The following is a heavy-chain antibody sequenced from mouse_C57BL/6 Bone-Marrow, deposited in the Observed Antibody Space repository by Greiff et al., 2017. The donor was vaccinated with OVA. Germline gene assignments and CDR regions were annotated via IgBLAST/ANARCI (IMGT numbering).Heavy chain of an antibody. CDR1: GFTFSDFY. J-gene: IGHJ4*01. V-gene: IGHV7-1*01. CDR2: SRNKANDYTT. Sequence: EVQGVESGGGLVQSGRSLRLSCATSGFTFSDFYMEWVRQAPGKGLEWIAASRNKANDYTTEYSASVKGRFIVSRDTSQSILYLQMNALRADDTAIYYCARDAGYYYAMDYWGQGTSVTVSS. CDR3: ARDAGYYYAMDY.